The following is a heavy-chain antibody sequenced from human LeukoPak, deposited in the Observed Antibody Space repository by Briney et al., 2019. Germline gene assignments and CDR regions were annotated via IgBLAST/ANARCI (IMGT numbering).Heavy chain of an antibody. V-gene: IGHV4-39*01. CDR1: GGSISSSSYY. J-gene: IGHJ4*02. Sequence: SETLSLTCTVSGGSISSSSYYWGWIRQPPGKGLEWIGSIYYSGSTYYNPSLKSRVTISVDTSKNQFSLKLSSVTAADTAVYYCARHSLRMGDYLDYWGQGTLVTVSS. CDR3: ARHSLRMGDYLDY. CDR2: IYYSGST.